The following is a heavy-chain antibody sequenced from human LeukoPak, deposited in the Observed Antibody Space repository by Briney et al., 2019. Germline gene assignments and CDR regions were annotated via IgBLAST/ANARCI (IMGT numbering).Heavy chain of an antibody. CDR1: GFTFTNYA. D-gene: IGHD3-16*01. Sequence: RGSLRLSCATSGFTFTNYAMNWVRQAPGKGLEWVSAVTGLGDTTYYADSVKGRSFMSREDSKTTVYLQMNSLRAEDTAIYYCAKGAEIDLWGQGTLVSVRS. CDR3: AKGAEIDL. CDR2: VTGLGDTT. J-gene: IGHJ5*02. V-gene: IGHV3-23*01.